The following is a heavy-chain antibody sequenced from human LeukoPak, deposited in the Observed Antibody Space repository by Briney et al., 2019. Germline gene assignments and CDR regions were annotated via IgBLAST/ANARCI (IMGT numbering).Heavy chain of an antibody. CDR1: GFTFSTYA. Sequence: GGSLRLSCAASGFTFSTYAMSWVRQAPGKGLEWVSDVSGTGGRTYYADSVKGRFTISRDNSKNTLYLQMNSLRAEDTALYYCVKASSSSPQYNWFDAWGQGTLVTVSS. CDR2: VSGTGGRT. D-gene: IGHD6-6*01. CDR3: VKASSSSPQYNWFDA. V-gene: IGHV3-23*01. J-gene: IGHJ5*02.